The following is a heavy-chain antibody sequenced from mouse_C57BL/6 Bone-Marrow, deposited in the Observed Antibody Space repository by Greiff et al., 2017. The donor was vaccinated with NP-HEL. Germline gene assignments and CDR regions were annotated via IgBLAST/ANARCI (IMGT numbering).Heavy chain of an antibody. Sequence: EVQLQQSGPVLVKPGASVKMSCKASGYTFTDYYMNWVKQSHGKSLEWIGVINPYNGGTSYNQKFKGQATLTVDKSSSTAYMELNSLTSEASAVYYCARSLWPYYYAMDYWGQGTSVTVSS. CDR1: GYTFTDYY. V-gene: IGHV1-19*01. CDR2: INPYNGGT. D-gene: IGHD1-1*02. J-gene: IGHJ4*01. CDR3: ARSLWPYYYAMDY.